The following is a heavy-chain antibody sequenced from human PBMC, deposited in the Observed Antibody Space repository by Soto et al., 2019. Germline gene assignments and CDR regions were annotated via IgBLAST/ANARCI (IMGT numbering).Heavy chain of an antibody. Sequence: QVQVVQSGAEVKKPGSSVKVSCRSSGGSFRRYSISWVRQAPGQGLEWMGGIIPMFGTPNYAQKFRGRVTINADESTSTAYMDLSSLRSDDTAVYYFVRGTRDCTTISCYTPQGSFYDGMDVWGQGTTVTVSS. V-gene: IGHV1-69*01. J-gene: IGHJ6*02. D-gene: IGHD2-2*02. CDR2: IIPMFGTP. CDR1: GGSFRRYS. CDR3: VRGTRDCTTISCYTPQGSFYDGMDV.